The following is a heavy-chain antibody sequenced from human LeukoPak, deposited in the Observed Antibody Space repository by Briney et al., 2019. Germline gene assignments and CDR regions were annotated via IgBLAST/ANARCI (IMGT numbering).Heavy chain of an antibody. CDR2: IYYSGST. CDR3: ARGINSQLTYYFDY. V-gene: IGHV4-30-4*08. Sequence: KPSQTLSLTRTVSGGSISSGDYYWSWIRQPPGKGLEWIGYIYYSGSTYYNPSLKSRVTISVDTSKNQFSLKLSSVTAADTAVYYCARGINSQLTYYFDYWGQGTLVTVSP. J-gene: IGHJ4*02. CDR1: GGSISSGDYY. D-gene: IGHD1-1*01.